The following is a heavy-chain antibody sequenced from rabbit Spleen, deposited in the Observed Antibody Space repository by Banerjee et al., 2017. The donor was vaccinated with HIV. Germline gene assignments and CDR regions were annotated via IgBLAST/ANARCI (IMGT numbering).Heavy chain of an antibody. Sequence: QEQLLESGGGLVKPEGSLKLSCTASGFSFSDKAVMCWVRQAPGKGLEWIACINAATGNPVYATWAKGRFTISRTSSTTVTLRMTSLTAADRAAYFCARDLVGVIGWNFYLWGPGTLVTVS. CDR2: INAATGNP. D-gene: IGHD1-1*01. CDR3: ARDLVGVIGWNFYL. V-gene: IGHV1S45*01. J-gene: IGHJ4*01. CDR1: GFSFSDKAV.